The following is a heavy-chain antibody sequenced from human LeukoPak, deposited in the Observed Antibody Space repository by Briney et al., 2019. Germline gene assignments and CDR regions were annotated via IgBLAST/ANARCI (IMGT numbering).Heavy chain of an antibody. Sequence: GGSLRLSCAASGFTFSSYSMNWVRQAPGKGLEWVSYISSSSSTIYYADSVKGRFTISRDNAKNSLYLQMNSLRGEDTAVYYCAREAFFGDYGDYYGMDVWGQGTTVTVSS. D-gene: IGHD4-17*01. CDR1: GFTFSSYS. J-gene: IGHJ6*02. CDR2: ISSSSSTI. CDR3: AREAFFGDYGDYYGMDV. V-gene: IGHV3-48*01.